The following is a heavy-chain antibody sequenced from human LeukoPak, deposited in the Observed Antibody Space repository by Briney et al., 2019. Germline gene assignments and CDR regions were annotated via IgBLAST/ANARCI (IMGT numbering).Heavy chain of an antibody. Sequence: GRSRRLSCAASGFTFSNYGMHWVRQAPGKGLEWVALIWYDGSNKYYTDSVKGRLTISRDNSKDTLFLQMNGLRAEDTAVYYCAREGPRGNSQFDYWGQGTLVIVSS. CDR2: IWYDGSNK. V-gene: IGHV3-33*01. CDR3: AREGPRGNSQFDY. CDR1: GFTFSNYG. D-gene: IGHD2/OR15-2a*01. J-gene: IGHJ4*02.